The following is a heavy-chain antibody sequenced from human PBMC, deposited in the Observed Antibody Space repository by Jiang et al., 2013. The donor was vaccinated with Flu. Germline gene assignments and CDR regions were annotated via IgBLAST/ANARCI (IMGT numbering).Heavy chain of an antibody. J-gene: IGHJ4*02. CDR2: IDWDDDK. V-gene: IGHV2-70*11. Sequence: PTQTLTLTCTFSGFSLSTSGMCVSWIRQPPGKALGWLARIDWDDDKYYSTSLKTRLTISKDTSKNQVVLTMTNMDPVDTATYYCARIRPYGSGSHHDYWGQGTLVTVSS. CDR1: GFSLSTSGMC. CDR3: ARIRPYGSGSHHDY. D-gene: IGHD3-10*01.